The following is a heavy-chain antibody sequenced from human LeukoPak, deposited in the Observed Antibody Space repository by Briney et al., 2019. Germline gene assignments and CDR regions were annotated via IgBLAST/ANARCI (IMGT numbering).Heavy chain of an antibody. CDR3: ARGAAASTLSYYYYYYYMDV. J-gene: IGHJ6*03. D-gene: IGHD6-13*01. CDR2: ISGSGGTT. CDR1: GFTFNRYG. Sequence: GGSLRLSCEASGFTFNRYGMGWVRQAPGKGLEWVSVISGSGGTTYYADSVKGRVTISRDNAKNSLYLQMNSLRAEDTAVYYCARGAAASTLSYYYYYYYMDVWGKGTTVTVSS. V-gene: IGHV3-23*01.